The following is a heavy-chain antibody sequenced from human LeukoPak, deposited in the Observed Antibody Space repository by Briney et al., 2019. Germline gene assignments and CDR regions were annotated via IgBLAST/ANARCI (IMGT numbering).Heavy chain of an antibody. Sequence: GGSLRLSCAASGFTFSSYAMSWARHAPGKGLEWVSAISGSGGSTYYADSVKGRFTISRDNSKNTLYLQMNSLRAEDTAVYFVWGSYRYSDYWGQGTLVTVSS. D-gene: IGHD3-16*02. CDR2: ISGSGGST. V-gene: IGHV3-23*01. J-gene: IGHJ4*02. CDR1: GFTFSSYA. CDR3: WGSYRYSDY.